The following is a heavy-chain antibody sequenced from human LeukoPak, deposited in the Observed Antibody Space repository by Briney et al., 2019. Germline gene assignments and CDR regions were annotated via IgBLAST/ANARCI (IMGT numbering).Heavy chain of an antibody. D-gene: IGHD6-13*01. CDR1: GGSFSGYY. Sequence: SETLSLTCAVYGGSFSGYYWSWIRQPPGKGLEWIGEINHSGSTNYNPSLKSRVTISVDTSKNQFSLKLSSVTAADTAVYYCASLAAAGYYYYGMDVWGQGTTVTVSS. CDR3: ASLAAAGYYYYGMDV. J-gene: IGHJ6*02. CDR2: INHSGST. V-gene: IGHV4-34*01.